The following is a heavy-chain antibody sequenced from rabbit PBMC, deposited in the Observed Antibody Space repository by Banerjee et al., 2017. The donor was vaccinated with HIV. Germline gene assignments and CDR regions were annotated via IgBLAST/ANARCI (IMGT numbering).Heavy chain of an antibody. D-gene: IGHD6-1*01. CDR3: ARGSGYAGYGYARYFNL. J-gene: IGHJ4*01. Sequence: QEQLEESGGGLVTLGGSLKLSCKASGIDFSSYGISWVRQAPGKGLEWIAYIYPDYGSTDYASWVNGRFTISLDNAQNTVFLQMTSLTAADTATYFCARGSGYAGYGYARYFNLWGQGTLVTDS. CDR2: IYPDYGST. CDR1: GIDFSSYG. V-gene: IGHV1S47*01.